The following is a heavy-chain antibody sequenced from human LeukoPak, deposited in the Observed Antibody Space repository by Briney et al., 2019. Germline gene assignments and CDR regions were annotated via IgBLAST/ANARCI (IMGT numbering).Heavy chain of an antibody. Sequence: GGSLRLSCEASGFTFGSFAMSWVRQAPGKGLEWVSAISGSGGSTYYADSVKGRFTISRDNSKNTLYLQMNSLRAEDTAVYYCALHDFWSGYAVDYWGQGTLVTVSS. CDR1: GFTFGSFA. CDR3: ALHDFWSGYAVDY. D-gene: IGHD3-3*01. J-gene: IGHJ4*02. CDR2: ISGSGGST. V-gene: IGHV3-23*01.